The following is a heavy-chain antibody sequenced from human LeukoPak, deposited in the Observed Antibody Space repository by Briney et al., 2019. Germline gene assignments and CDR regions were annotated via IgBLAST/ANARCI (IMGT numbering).Heavy chain of an antibody. Sequence: SETLSLTCPVSGGSISSYYWSWIRQPPGKGLEWIGYIYYIGSTNYNPSLKSRVTISVDTSKNQFSLKLSSVTAADTAVYYCARDYSDSSGPYYYYYMDVWGKGTTVTVSS. CDR3: ARDYSDSSGPYYYYYMDV. D-gene: IGHD3-22*01. J-gene: IGHJ6*03. CDR1: GGSISSYY. V-gene: IGHV4-59*01. CDR2: IYYIGST.